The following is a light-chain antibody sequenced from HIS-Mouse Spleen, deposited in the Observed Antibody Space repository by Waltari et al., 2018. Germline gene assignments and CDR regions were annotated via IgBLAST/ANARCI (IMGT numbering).Light chain of an antibody. V-gene: IGLV2-14*03. CDR3: CSYAGSSTSVV. CDR1: SSDVGGYNY. J-gene: IGLJ2*01. CDR2: DVS. Sequence: QSALTQPASVSGSPVQSITISCTGTSSDVGGYNYVSWYQQHPGKAPKLMIYDVSNRPSGVSNRFSGPKSGNTASLTISGLQAEDEADYYCCSYAGSSTSVVFGGGTKLTVL.